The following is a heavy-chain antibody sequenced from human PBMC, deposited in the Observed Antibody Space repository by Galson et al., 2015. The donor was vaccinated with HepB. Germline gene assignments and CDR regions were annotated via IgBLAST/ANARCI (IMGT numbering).Heavy chain of an antibody. D-gene: IGHD2-15*01. CDR2: ISPYNRDT. CDR3: ARGALEGVVGGSQNNWFAP. V-gene: IGHV1-18*01. J-gene: IGHJ5*02. Sequence: SVKVSCKASGYTFSTYSITWVRQAPGQGLEWMGWISPYNRDTKYARKFQGRVTMTTDTFTSTAYMELRSLRSDDTAFYYCARGALEGVVGGSQNNWFAPWGQGTLVTVS. CDR1: GYTFSTYS.